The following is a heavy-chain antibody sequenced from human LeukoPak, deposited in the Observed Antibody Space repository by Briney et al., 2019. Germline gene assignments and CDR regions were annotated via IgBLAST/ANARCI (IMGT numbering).Heavy chain of an antibody. D-gene: IGHD5-24*01. V-gene: IGHV1-2*02. CDR3: ARELDMAAKRYYYGMDV. CDR1: GYTFTGYY. Sequence: ASVKVSCKASGYTFTGYYMHWVRQAPGQGLEWMGWINPNSGGTNYAQKFQGRVTMTRDTSISTAYMELSSLRSDDTAVYYCARELDMAAKRYYYGMDVWVQGTTVIVSS. J-gene: IGHJ6*01. CDR2: INPNSGGT.